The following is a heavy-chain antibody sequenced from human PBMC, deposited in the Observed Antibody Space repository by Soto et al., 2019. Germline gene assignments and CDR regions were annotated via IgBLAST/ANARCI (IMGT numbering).Heavy chain of an antibody. D-gene: IGHD5-12*01. CDR2: IYYSGST. J-gene: IGHJ5*02. CDR1: GGSISSGDYY. CDR3: AGELANWFDP. Sequence: SETLSLTCTVSGGSISSGDYYWSWIRQPPGKGLEWIGYIYYSGSTYYNPSLKSRVTISVDTSKNQFSLKLSSVTAADSAVYYCAGELANWFDPWGQGTLVTVSS. V-gene: IGHV4-30-4*01.